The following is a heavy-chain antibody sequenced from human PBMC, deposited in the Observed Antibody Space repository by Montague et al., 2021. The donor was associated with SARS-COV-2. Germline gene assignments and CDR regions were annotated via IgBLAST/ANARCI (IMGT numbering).Heavy chain of an antibody. Sequence: SETQSLTCTVSGDSMTYFYWGWIRQTPEKGLEWIGYIFYRGTTKYNPSLESRVTITVDTSKDQFYLKLNSVTAADTAVYYCARGATRTFDYWGQGTRVTVSS. D-gene: IGHD1-1*01. CDR1: GDSMTYFY. CDR2: IFYRGTT. V-gene: IGHV4-59*01. CDR3: ARGATRTFDY. J-gene: IGHJ4*02.